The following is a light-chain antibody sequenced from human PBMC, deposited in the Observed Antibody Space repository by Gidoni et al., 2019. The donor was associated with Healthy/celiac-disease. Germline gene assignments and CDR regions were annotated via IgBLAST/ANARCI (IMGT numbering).Light chain of an antibody. CDR1: QSISSW. CDR2: DAS. J-gene: IGKJ1*01. CDR3: QQYNSYWT. Sequence: DIQMTQPPSTLSASVGDRVTITCRASQSISSWLAWYQQKPGKAPKLLIYDASSLESGVPSRFSGSGSGTEFTLTISSLQPDDFATYYCQQYNSYWTFXQXTKVEIK. V-gene: IGKV1-5*01.